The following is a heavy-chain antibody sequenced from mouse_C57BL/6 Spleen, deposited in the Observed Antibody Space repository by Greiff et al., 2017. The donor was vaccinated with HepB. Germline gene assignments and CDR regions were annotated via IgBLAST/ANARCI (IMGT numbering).Heavy chain of an antibody. CDR1: GFTFSDYG. CDR2: ISSGSSTI. CDR3: ARSITTVVDY. J-gene: IGHJ2*01. V-gene: IGHV5-17*01. Sequence: EVHLVESGGGLVKPGGSLKLSCAASGFTFSDYGMHWVRQAPEKGLEWVAYISSGSSTIYYADTVKGRFTISRDNAKNTLFLQMTSLRSEDTAMYYCARSITTVVDYWGQGTTLTVSS. D-gene: IGHD1-1*01.